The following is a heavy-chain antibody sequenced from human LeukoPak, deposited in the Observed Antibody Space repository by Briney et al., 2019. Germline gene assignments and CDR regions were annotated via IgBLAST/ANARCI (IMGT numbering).Heavy chain of an antibody. CDR3: ANPGYMDV. V-gene: IGHV3-48*01. CDR2: ISSSSSTI. D-gene: IGHD3-10*01. CDR1: GFTFSNYW. Sequence: GGSLRLSCATSGFTFSNYWMSWVRQAPGKGLEWVSYISSSSSTIYYADSVKGRFTISRDNAKNSLYLQMNSLRAEDTAVYYCANPGYMDVWGKGTTVTVSS. J-gene: IGHJ6*03.